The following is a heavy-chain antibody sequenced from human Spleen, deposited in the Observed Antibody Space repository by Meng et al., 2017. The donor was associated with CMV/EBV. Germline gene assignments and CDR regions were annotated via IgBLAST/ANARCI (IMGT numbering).Heavy chain of an antibody. CDR2: ISGSGGST. Sequence: FTFSSYAMSWVRQAPGKGLEWVSAISGSGGSTYYADSVKGRFTISRDNSKNTLYLQMNSLRAEDTAVYYCAKGRCSGGSCYRNWFDPWGQGTLVTSPQ. D-gene: IGHD2-15*01. CDR3: AKGRCSGGSCYRNWFDP. J-gene: IGHJ5*02. V-gene: IGHV3-23*01. CDR1: FTFSSYA.